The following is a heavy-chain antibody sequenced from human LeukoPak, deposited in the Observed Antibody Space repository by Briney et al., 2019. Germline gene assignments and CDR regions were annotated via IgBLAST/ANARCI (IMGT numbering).Heavy chain of an antibody. CDR3: AKARREEYGDYVGALAY. V-gene: IGHV3-30*18. D-gene: IGHD4-17*01. CDR2: ISYDGSNK. J-gene: IGHJ4*02. CDR1: GFTFSSYG. Sequence: GGSLRLSCAASGFTFSSYGMHWVRQAPGKGLEWVAVISYDGSNKYYADSVKGRFTISRDNSKNTLYLQMNSLRAEDTAVYYCAKARREEYGDYVGALAYWGQGTLVTVSS.